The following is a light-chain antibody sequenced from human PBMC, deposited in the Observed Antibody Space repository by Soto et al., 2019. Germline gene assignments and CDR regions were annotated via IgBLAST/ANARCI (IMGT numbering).Light chain of an antibody. J-gene: IGKJ1*01. CDR3: QQYGSSGT. CDR2: GAS. V-gene: IGKV3-20*01. CDR1: QSVSNNY. Sequence: EIVWPQFTGTLSLSPGARATLSCRASQSVSNNYLAWYKQKPGQAPRLLIYGASNRASGIPDSFSGSGAGTDFTLTISRLAPEESAVYYCQQYGSSGTFGQGTKVDIK.